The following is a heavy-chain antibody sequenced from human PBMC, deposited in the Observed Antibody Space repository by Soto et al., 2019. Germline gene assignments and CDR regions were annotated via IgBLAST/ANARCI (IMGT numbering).Heavy chain of an antibody. Sequence: SETLSLTCTVSYGSISVSNVFWGWVRQPPGKGLEWIGNIDYSGTAYFNPSLGTRVTFPVDTSKNQFSLTLYSVTAADTAVYYCARGFQSSFGYWGQGTLVTVSS. CDR2: IDYSGTA. V-gene: IGHV4-39*01. J-gene: IGHJ4*02. CDR3: ARGFQSSFGY. D-gene: IGHD2-21*01. CDR1: YGSISVSNVF.